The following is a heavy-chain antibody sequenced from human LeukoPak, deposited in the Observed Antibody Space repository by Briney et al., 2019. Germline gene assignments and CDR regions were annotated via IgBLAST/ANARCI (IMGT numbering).Heavy chain of an antibody. Sequence: ASVKVSCKASGYTFTSYDINWVRQATGQGLEWMGWMNPNSGNTGYAQKFQGRVTMTRNTSISTAYIELSSLRSEDTAVYYCARANRGYSYGYYYYMDVWGKGTTVTISS. J-gene: IGHJ6*03. V-gene: IGHV1-8*01. CDR3: ARANRGYSYGYYYYMDV. CDR1: GYTFTSYD. CDR2: MNPNSGNT. D-gene: IGHD5-18*01.